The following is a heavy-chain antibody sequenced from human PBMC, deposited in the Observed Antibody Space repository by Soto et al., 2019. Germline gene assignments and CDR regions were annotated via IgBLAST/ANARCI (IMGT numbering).Heavy chain of an antibody. CDR1: GGTFSSYA. Sequence: VASVKVSCKASGGTFSSYAISWVRQAPGQGLEWMGGIIPIFGTANYAQKFQGRVTITADESTSTAYMELSSLRSEDTAVYYCARDRGAVKYYYYGMDVWGQGTTVTVSS. CDR3: ARDRGAVKYYYYGMDV. V-gene: IGHV1-69*13. J-gene: IGHJ6*02. CDR2: IIPIFGTA. D-gene: IGHD3-10*01.